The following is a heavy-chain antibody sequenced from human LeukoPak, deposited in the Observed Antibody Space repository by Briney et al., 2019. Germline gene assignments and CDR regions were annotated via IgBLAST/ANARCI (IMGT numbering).Heavy chain of an antibody. CDR1: GYTFTGYY. J-gene: IGHJ4*02. CDR2: INPNSGGT. Sequence: ASVKVSCKASGYTFTGYYMHWVRRAPGQGLEWMGWINPNSGGTNYAQKFQGRVTMTRDTSISTAYMELSRLRSDDTAVYYCARGGLYDILTGYYSRTSPLDYWGQGTLVTVSS. CDR3: ARGGLYDILTGYYSRTSPLDY. D-gene: IGHD3-9*01. V-gene: IGHV1-2*02.